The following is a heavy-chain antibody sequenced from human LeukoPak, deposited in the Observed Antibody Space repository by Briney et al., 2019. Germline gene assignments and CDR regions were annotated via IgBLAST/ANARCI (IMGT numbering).Heavy chain of an antibody. D-gene: IGHD3-16*02. V-gene: IGHV4-39*01. CDR3: ARAQDYVWGSYRYDY. Sequence: SETLSLTCTVSGGSISSSSYYWGWIRQPPGKGLEWIGSIYYSGSTYYNPSLKSRVTISVDTSKNQFSLKLSSVTAADTAVYYCARAQDYVWGSYRYDYWGQGTLVTVSS. J-gene: IGHJ4*02. CDR2: IYYSGST. CDR1: GGSISSSSYY.